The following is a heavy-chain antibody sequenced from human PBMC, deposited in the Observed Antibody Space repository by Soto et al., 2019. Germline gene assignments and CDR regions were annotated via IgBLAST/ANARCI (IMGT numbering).Heavy chain of an antibody. D-gene: IGHD6-25*01. CDR3: VRDSYSSVSSYLAWLGP. Sequence: GGSLRLSCTTSGFTFTDYYMTWIRQAPGKGPEWISYIGLTSADTNYADSVKGRFTISRDNARNSLYLQMNSLSAEDTAIYYCVRDSYSSVSSYLAWLGPWGHGTQVTVSS. V-gene: IGHV3-11*05. CDR2: IGLTSADT. J-gene: IGHJ5*02. CDR1: GFTFTDYY.